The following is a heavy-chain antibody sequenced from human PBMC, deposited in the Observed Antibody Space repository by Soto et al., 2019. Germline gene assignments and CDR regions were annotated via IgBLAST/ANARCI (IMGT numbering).Heavy chain of an antibody. D-gene: IGHD3-10*02. CDR2: IVPIFSTA. CDR1: GDTFSNYA. Sequence: QVQLVQSGAEVKKPGSSVKVACKVSGDTFSNYAINWVRQAPGQGLEWMGAIVPIFSTANYAQKFQGRVTIPADDLTFTASMGLAGWGPMARATIYWGEGTWDPVIFREVVLVTWGKG. CDR3: GEGTWDPVIFREVVLVT. J-gene: IGHJ6*03. V-gene: IGHV1-69*12.